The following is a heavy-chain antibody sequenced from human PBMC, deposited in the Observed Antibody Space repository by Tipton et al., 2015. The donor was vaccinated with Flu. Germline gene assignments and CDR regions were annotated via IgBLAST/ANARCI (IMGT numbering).Heavy chain of an antibody. CDR1: GASISSGSYY. Sequence: TLSLTCTVSGASISSGSYYWAWIRQPPGKGLEWVGSVYYSGTTYYNPSLKSRVTISVDTSKNQFSLKVSSVTAAATAVYYCARVLVVAATPFDYWDQGILVIVSS. V-gene: IGHV4-39*07. CDR3: ARVLVVAATPFDY. CDR2: VYYSGTT. D-gene: IGHD2-15*01. J-gene: IGHJ4*02.